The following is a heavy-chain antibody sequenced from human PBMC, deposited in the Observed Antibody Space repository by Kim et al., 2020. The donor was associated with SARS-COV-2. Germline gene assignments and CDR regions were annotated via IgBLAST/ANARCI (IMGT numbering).Heavy chain of an antibody. D-gene: IGHD4-17*01. J-gene: IGHJ2*01. CDR3: AKVLRSREGYHYWC. CDR1: GFTFSDYS. Sequence: GGSLRLSCAASGFTFSDYSMHWVRQAPGKRLEWVAVTLYDGSRDYYTDSVKDRFTISRDTYRNALFLQMDDLIVDDPAVYYCAKVLRSREGYHYWC. CDR2: TLYDGSRD. V-gene: IGHV3-33*03.